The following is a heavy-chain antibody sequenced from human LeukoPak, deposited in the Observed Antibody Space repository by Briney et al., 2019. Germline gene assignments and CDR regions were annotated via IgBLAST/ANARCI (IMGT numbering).Heavy chain of an antibody. Sequence: ASVKVSCKASGYTFTSYGISWVRQAPGQGLEWMGWISAYNGNTNYAQKLQGRVTMTTDTSTSTAYMELRSLRSDDTAVYYCATFDSSGHYTLFDYWGQGTLVTVPS. CDR2: ISAYNGNT. CDR3: ATFDSSGHYTLFDY. CDR1: GYTFTSYG. J-gene: IGHJ4*02. D-gene: IGHD3-22*01. V-gene: IGHV1-18*01.